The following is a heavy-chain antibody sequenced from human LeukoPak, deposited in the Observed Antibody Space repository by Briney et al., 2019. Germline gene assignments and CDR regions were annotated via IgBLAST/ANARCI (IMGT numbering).Heavy chain of an antibody. Sequence: ASVKVSCKASGYTFTSYDINWVRQATGQGLEWMGWMNPNSGNTNYAQKLQGRVTMTTDTSTSTAYMELRSLRSDDTAVYYCARDVLTPTYYDFWSGYLGGYWGQGTLVTVSS. V-gene: IGHV1-18*01. CDR1: GYTFTSYD. J-gene: IGHJ4*02. D-gene: IGHD3-3*01. CDR3: ARDVLTPTYYDFWSGYLGGY. CDR2: MNPNSGNT.